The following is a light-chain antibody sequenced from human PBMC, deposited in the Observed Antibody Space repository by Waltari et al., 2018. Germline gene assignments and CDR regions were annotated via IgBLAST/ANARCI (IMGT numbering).Light chain of an antibody. CDR3: QQYYSTPPLT. CDR2: WAS. V-gene: IGKV4-1*01. CDR1: QSVLYSSNNKNY. J-gene: IGKJ4*01. Sequence: DIVMTQSPDSLAVSLGERATINCKSSQSVLYSSNNKNYLAWYQPKPGQPPKLLIYWASTRESGVPDRFSGSGSGTDFTLTISSLQAEDVAVYYCQQYYSTPPLTFGGGTKVEIK.